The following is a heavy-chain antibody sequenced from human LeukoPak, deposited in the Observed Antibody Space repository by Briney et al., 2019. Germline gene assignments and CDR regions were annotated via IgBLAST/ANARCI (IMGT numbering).Heavy chain of an antibody. Sequence: SETLSLTCTVSGGSISGYYWSWIRQPPGKGLEWIGEINHSGSTNYNPSLKSRVTISVDTSKNQFSLKLSSVTAADTAVYYCARGDYSPGFDPWGQGTLVTVSS. D-gene: IGHD3-10*01. CDR1: GGSISGYY. CDR2: INHSGST. V-gene: IGHV4-34*01. CDR3: ARGDYSPGFDP. J-gene: IGHJ5*02.